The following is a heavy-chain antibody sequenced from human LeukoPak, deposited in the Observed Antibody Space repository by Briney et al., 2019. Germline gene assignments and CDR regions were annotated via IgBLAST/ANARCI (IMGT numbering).Heavy chain of an antibody. J-gene: IGHJ4*02. V-gene: IGHV3-23*01. CDR3: AHGSMYQLDY. CDR2: IVGGAGGS. CDR1: GFTFSSHG. Sequence: GGSRRLSCAASGFTFSSHGMSWVRQAPGKGLEWVSGIVGGAGGSYYADSVKGRFTISRDNSKNTLYLQMNSLRAEDTAVYYCAHGSMYQLDYWGQGTLVTVSS. D-gene: IGHD2-2*01.